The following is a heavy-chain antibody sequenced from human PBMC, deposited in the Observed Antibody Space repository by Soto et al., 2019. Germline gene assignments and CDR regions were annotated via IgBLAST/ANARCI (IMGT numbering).Heavy chain of an antibody. Sequence: SVKVSCKASGGTFSSYAISWVRQAPGQGLEWMGGIIPIFGTANYAQKFQGRVTITADESTSTAYMELSSLRSEDTAVYYCAKRYCSGGSCYLDYWGQGTLVTVSS. CDR3: AKRYCSGGSCYLDY. D-gene: IGHD2-15*01. CDR2: IIPIFGTA. V-gene: IGHV1-69*13. CDR1: GGTFSSYA. J-gene: IGHJ4*02.